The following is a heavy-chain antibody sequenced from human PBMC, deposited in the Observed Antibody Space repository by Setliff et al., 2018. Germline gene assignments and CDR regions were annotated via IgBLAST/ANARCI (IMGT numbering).Heavy chain of an antibody. CDR2: IYYSGST. D-gene: IGHD4-17*01. Sequence: LSLTCTVSGGSISSGGYYWSWIRQHPGKGLEWIGYIYYSGSTYYNPSLKSRVTISVDTSKNQFSLKLSSVTAADTAVYYCARDPLTTNRRRAFDIWGQGTMVTGSS. CDR3: ARDPLTTNRRRAFDI. CDR1: GGSISSGGYY. J-gene: IGHJ3*02. V-gene: IGHV4-31*03.